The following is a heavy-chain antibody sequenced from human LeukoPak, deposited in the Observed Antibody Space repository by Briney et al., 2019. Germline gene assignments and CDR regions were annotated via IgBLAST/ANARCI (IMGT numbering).Heavy chain of an antibody. V-gene: IGHV1-18*01. D-gene: IGHD3-22*01. CDR2: ISAYNGNT. J-gene: IGHJ4*02. CDR3: ARVAEYYYDSSGYLGASQLYYFDY. Sequence: GASVKVSCKASGYTFTSYGISWVRQAPGQGLEWVGWISAYNGNTNYAQKLQGRVTMTTDTSTSTAYMELRSLRSDDTAVYYCARVAEYYYDSSGYLGASQLYYFDYWGQGTLVTVSS. CDR1: GYTFTSYG.